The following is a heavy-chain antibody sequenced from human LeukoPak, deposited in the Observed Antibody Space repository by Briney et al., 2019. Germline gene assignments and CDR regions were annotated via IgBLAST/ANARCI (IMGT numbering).Heavy chain of an antibody. Sequence: ASVKVSCKASGYTFTSYGISWGRQAPGQGLEWMGWISTYNGNSNYAQNLQGRVTMTTDTSTSTAYMELRSLRSDDTAVYYCARSSGWSYYFDYWGQGTLVSVSS. CDR2: ISTYNGNS. J-gene: IGHJ4*02. CDR1: GYTFTSYG. CDR3: ARSSGWSYYFDY. D-gene: IGHD6-19*01. V-gene: IGHV1-18*01.